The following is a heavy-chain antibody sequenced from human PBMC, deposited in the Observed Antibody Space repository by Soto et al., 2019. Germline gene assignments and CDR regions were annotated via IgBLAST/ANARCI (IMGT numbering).Heavy chain of an antibody. Sequence: AGSLRPACADSGVPFSSYARSGVRQAPGKGLEWVSAISGSGGSTYYADSVKGRFTISRDNSKNTLYLQMNSLRAEDTAVYYCAKDLTSGYGPNYHGMDVWGQGT. CDR2: ISGSGGST. J-gene: IGHJ6*02. V-gene: IGHV3-23*01. CDR1: GVPFSSYA. CDR3: AKDLTSGYGPNYHGMDV. D-gene: IGHD5-12*01.